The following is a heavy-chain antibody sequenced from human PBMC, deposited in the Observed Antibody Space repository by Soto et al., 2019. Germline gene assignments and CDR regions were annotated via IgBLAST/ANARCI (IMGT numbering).Heavy chain of an antibody. V-gene: IGHV4-30-4*01. J-gene: IGHJ3*02. CDR2: IYYSGST. Sequence: PSETLSLTCTVSGGSISSGDYYWSWIRQPPGKGLEWIGYIYYSGSTYYNPSLKSRVTISVDTSKNQFSLKLSSVTAADTAVYYCARSYSSGWYHAFDIWGQGTMVTVSS. CDR3: ARSYSSGWYHAFDI. D-gene: IGHD6-19*01. CDR1: GGSISSGDYY.